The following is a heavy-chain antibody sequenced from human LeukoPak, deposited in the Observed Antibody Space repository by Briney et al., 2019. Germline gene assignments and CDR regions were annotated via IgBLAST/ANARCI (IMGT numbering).Heavy chain of an antibody. CDR2: IIPIFGTA. J-gene: IGHJ4*02. CDR3: ARAHRNDFWSARFDY. CDR1: GGTFSSYA. D-gene: IGHD3-3*01. V-gene: IGHV1-69*13. Sequence: SVKVSCKASGGTFSSYAISWVRQAPGQGLEWMGGIIPIFGTANYAQKFQGKVTITADESTSTAYMELSSLRSEDTAVYYCARAHRNDFWSARFDYWGQGTLATVSS.